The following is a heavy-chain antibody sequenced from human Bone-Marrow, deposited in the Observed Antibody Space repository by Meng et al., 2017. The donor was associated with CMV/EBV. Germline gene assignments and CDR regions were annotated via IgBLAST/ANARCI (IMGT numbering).Heavy chain of an antibody. CDR1: GFTFSSYG. Sequence: GGSLRLSCAASGFTFSSYGMHWVRQAPGKGLEWVAVIWYDGSNKYYADSVKGRFTISRDNSKNTLYLQMNSLRAEDTAVYYCARDHCSSTSCYRDAFDIWGQGTMVTVSS. J-gene: IGHJ3*02. D-gene: IGHD2-2*01. CDR3: ARDHCSSTSCYRDAFDI. V-gene: IGHV3-33*01. CDR2: IWYDGSNK.